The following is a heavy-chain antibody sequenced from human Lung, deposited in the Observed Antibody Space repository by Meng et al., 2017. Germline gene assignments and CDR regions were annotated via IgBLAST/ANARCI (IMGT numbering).Heavy chain of an antibody. V-gene: IGHV4-30-4*01. CDR2: IYNSGST. CDR1: GGSISSSNYY. J-gene: IGHJ2*01. CDR3: ARGQKGYFDL. Sequence: QGQRQESGPGLGKPSQTPYLTCTVSGGSISSSNYYWSWIRQPPGKGLEWSGHIYNSGSTYYNPSLKSRITISVDTSKNQFSLKLSSVTAADTAVYYCARGQKGYFDLWGRGTLVTVSS.